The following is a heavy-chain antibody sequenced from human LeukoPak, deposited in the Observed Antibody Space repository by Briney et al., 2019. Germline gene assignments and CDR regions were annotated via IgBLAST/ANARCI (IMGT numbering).Heavy chain of an antibody. J-gene: IGHJ4*02. V-gene: IGHV1-46*01. CDR1: GYTFTSYY. D-gene: IGHD3-22*01. Sequence: ASVKVSWKASGYTFTSYYMHWVRQAPGQGLEWMGIINPSGGSTSYAQEFQGRVTMTRDTSTSTVYMELSSLRSEDTAVYYCARANYYDSSGYSLYYFDYWGQGTLVTVSS. CDR3: ARANYYDSSGYSLYYFDY. CDR2: INPSGGST.